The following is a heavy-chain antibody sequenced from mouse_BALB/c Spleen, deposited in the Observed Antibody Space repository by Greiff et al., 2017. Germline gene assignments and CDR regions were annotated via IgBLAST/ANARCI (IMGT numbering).Heavy chain of an antibody. V-gene: IGHV1S56*01. CDR3: ARATYCGNPWFAY. J-gene: IGHJ3*01. CDR2: IYPGNVNT. CDR1: GYTFTSYY. Sequence: VQLQQSGPELVKPGASVRISCKASGYTFTSYYIHWVKQRPGQGLEWIGWIYPGNVNTKYNEKFKGKATLTADKSSSTAYMQLSSLTSEDSAVYCCARATYCGNPWFAYWGQGTLVTVSA. D-gene: IGHD2-10*01.